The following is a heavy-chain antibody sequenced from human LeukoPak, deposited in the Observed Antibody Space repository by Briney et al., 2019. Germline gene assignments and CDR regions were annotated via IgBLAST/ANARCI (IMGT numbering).Heavy chain of an antibody. J-gene: IGHJ4*02. D-gene: IGHD2-21*02. CDR1: GYTFTGYY. V-gene: IGHV1-2*02. CDR2: INPNSGGT. CDR3: ARDGGAYCGGDCYFADDY. Sequence: ASVKVSCKASGYTFTGYYMHWVRQAPGQGLEWMAWINPNSGGTDYAQKFQGRVTMTRDTSISTAYMELSRLRSDDTAVYYCARDGGAYCGGDCYFADDYWGQGTLVTVSS.